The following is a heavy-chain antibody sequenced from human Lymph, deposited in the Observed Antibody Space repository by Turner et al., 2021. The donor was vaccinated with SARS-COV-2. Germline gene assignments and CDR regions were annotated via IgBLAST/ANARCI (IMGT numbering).Heavy chain of an antibody. J-gene: IGHJ4*02. D-gene: IGHD4-17*01. Sequence: EVQLVESGGGLIQPGVSLSLTCVASGFTVSSNYMTRVRQAPGKGMEWVSLIYSGGSTYYADSVKGRFTISRDNSKNTLYLQMNSLRADDTAVYYCARVLPYGDYFDYWGQGTLVTVSS. CDR3: ARVLPYGDYFDY. V-gene: IGHV3-53*01. CDR2: IYSGGST. CDR1: GFTVSSNY.